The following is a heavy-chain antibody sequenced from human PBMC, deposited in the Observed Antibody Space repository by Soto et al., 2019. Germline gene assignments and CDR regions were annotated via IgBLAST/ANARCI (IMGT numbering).Heavy chain of an antibody. V-gene: IGHV4-59*08. J-gene: IGHJ4*02. Sequence: SETLSLTCTVSGGSISSYYWSWIRQPPGKGLEWIGYIYYSGSTNYNPSLKSRVTISVDTSKNQFSLKLSSVTAADTAVYYCARLPSRHYCSGGSCYYFDYWGQGTLVTVSS. CDR1: GGSISSYY. CDR3: ARLPSRHYCSGGSCYYFDY. D-gene: IGHD2-15*01. CDR2: IYYSGST.